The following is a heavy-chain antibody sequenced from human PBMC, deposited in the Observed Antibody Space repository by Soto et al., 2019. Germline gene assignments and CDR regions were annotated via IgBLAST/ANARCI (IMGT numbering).Heavy chain of an antibody. Sequence: GGSLRLSCAASGFTFSSYAMHWVRQAPGKGLEWVAVISYDGSNKYYADSVKGRFTISRDNSKNTLYLQMNSLRAEDTAVYYCARDRRDCTNGVCWPHYYYGMAVWGQGTTVTVSS. J-gene: IGHJ6*02. CDR3: ARDRRDCTNGVCWPHYYYGMAV. CDR1: GFTFSSYA. V-gene: IGHV3-30-3*01. D-gene: IGHD2-8*01. CDR2: ISYDGSNK.